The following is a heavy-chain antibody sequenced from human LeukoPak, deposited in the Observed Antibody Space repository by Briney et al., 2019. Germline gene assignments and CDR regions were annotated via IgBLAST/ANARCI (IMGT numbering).Heavy chain of an antibody. V-gene: IGHV4-59*11. J-gene: IGHJ4*02. CDR3: ARDSDYYDSSGFFY. Sequence: SETLSLTCTVSGGSISSHYWSWIRQPPGKGLEWNGDIYYSGSTNYNPSLKSRVTISVDTSKNQFSLKLSSVTAADTAVYYCARDSDYYDSSGFFYWGQGTLVTVSS. CDR1: GGSISSHY. CDR2: IYYSGST. D-gene: IGHD3-22*01.